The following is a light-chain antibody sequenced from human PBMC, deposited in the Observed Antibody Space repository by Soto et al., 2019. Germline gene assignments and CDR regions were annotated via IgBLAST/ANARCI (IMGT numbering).Light chain of an antibody. V-gene: IGKV1-6*01. CDR3: LQNSDYPPT. CDR1: QGISSY. J-gene: IGKJ3*01. Sequence: IQMTQSPSSLSASVGDRVTITCRASQGISSYLNWYHQKPGQAPKHLIIAASSLQVGVPSRFSGSGSGTDFTLTISSLQPEDFATYYCLQNSDYPPTFGPGTKVDIK. CDR2: AAS.